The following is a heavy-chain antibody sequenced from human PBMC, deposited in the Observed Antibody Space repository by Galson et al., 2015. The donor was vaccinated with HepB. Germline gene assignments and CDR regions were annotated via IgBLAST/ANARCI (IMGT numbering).Heavy chain of an antibody. CDR2: NFYSGST. J-gene: IGHJ4*02. Sequence: ETLSLTCTVSGGSISSSNYYWGWIRQPPGQGLAWIGSNFYSGSTYYNPSLKGRVTISVETSKNQLSLKVNSVAAADTAFYYCASGRRDGYRYFDYWGQGTLVTVSS. V-gene: IGHV4-39*01. CDR1: GGSISSSNYY. CDR3: ASGRRDGYRYFDY. D-gene: IGHD5-24*01.